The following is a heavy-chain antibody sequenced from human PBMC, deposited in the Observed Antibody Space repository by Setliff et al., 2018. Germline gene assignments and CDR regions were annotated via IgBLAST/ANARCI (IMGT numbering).Heavy chain of an antibody. CDR3: AKDIYGSGSYAVGGYFDY. Sequence: PGGSLRLSCAASGFTFSSYWMSWVRQAPGKGLEWVANIKQDGVNKHYRDSVKGRFTISRDNSKNALYLQMNSLRPDERAVYYCAKDIYGSGSYAVGGYFDYWGQGTQVTVSS. D-gene: IGHD3-10*01. CDR2: IKQDGVNK. J-gene: IGHJ4*02. CDR1: GFTFSSYW. V-gene: IGHV3-7*01.